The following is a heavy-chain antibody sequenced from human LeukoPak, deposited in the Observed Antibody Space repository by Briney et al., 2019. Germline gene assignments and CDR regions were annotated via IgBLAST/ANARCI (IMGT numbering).Heavy chain of an antibody. D-gene: IGHD6-19*01. CDR2: ISNRVYGGST. J-gene: IGHJ4*02. CDR3: TRDRRAQSSGWYVPDFDC. V-gene: IGHV3-49*03. Sequence: GGSLRLSCTTSGFTFGDYAMSWFRQAPGKGLEWVAFISNRVYGGSTEYAASVKGRFTISRDDSKSIAYLQMNSLKIEDTAIYYCTRDRRAQSSGWYVPDFDCWGQGTLVTVSS. CDR1: GFTFGDYA.